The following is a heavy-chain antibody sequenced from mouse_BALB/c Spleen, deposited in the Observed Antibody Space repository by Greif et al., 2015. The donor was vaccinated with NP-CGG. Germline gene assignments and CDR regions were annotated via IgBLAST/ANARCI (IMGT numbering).Heavy chain of an antibody. D-gene: IGHD1-1*01. Sequence: EVMLVESGPELVKPGASVKISCKASGYSFTGYFMNWVMQSHGKSLEWIGRINPYNGDTFYNQKFKGKATLTVDKSSSTAHMELRSLASEDSAVYYCARWGTTVGSFAYWGQGTLVTVSA. CDR1: GYSFTGYF. V-gene: IGHV1-20*02. CDR3: ARWGTTVGSFAY. CDR2: INPYNGDT. J-gene: IGHJ3*01.